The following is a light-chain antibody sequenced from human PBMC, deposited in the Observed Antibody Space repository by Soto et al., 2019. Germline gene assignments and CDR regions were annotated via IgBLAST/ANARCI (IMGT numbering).Light chain of an antibody. J-gene: IGKJ4*01. Sequence: EIVLTQSPGTLSLSPGERATLSCRASQTVSSSYLAWYKQKPGQTPRLLIYGASSRPTGIPDRFSGSGSGTDFTLTISRLEPEDFAVYYCQHYGSSPLTFGGGTKVEIK. CDR2: GAS. CDR3: QHYGSSPLT. CDR1: QTVSSSY. V-gene: IGKV3-20*01.